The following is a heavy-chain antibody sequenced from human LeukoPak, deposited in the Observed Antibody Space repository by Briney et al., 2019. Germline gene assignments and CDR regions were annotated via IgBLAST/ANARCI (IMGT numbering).Heavy chain of an antibody. J-gene: IGHJ4*02. CDR1: GVTLSSHW. V-gene: IGHV3-74*01. CDR3: VRDDRSYGVDY. D-gene: IGHD4-17*01. Sequence: GGSLRLSCAASGVTLSSHWMHWVRQAPGKGRVCVARIKSDGTYRDYGDSVRGRFTISRDNAKDTLYLQMNSLRAEDTGVYYCVRDDRSYGVDYWGQGTPVTVSS. CDR2: IKSDGTYR.